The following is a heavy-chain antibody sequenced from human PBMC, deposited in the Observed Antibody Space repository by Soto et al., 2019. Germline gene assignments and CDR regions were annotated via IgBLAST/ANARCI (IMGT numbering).Heavy chain of an antibody. CDR2: ISAYNGNT. V-gene: IGHV1-18*01. D-gene: IGHD2-2*01. CDR1: GYTFTSYG. CDR3: ARSSSWPSAEYFQH. J-gene: IGHJ1*01. Sequence: ASVKVSCKASGYTFTSYGISWVRQAPGQGLEWMGWISAYNGNTNYAQKLQGRVTMTTDTSTSTAYMELRSLRSDDTAVYYCARSSSWPSAEYFQHWGQGTLVTVPQ.